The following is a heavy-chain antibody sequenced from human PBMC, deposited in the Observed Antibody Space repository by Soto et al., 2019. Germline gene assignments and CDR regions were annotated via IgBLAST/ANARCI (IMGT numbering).Heavy chain of an antibody. Sequence: EVQLLESGGGLVQPRGSLRLSCAASGFTFRSYAMSWVRQAPGKGLEWVSVIADSRDRTYYADSVKGRFTISRDNSKNTLYLQMHNLRAEDTATYYCAKGIDWGQGTRVTVSS. CDR1: GFTFRSYA. D-gene: IGHD2-15*01. V-gene: IGHV3-23*01. CDR2: IADSRDRT. CDR3: AKGID. J-gene: IGHJ1*01.